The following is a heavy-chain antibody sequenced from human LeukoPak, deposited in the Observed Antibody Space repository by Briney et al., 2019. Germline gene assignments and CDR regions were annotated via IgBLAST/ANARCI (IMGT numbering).Heavy chain of an antibody. CDR1: GEPFSGYY. CDR2: INRNGNT. Sequence: PSETLSLTCAISGEPFSGYYWGWIRQPPGKGLELIGEINRNGNTDYNPSLKSRVSMSVDTSKNQLSLKVSSVTAADTAFYYCARGVDSSSYSDPWGQGTLVTVSS. CDR3: ARGVDSSSYSDP. J-gene: IGHJ5*02. D-gene: IGHD6-13*01. V-gene: IGHV4-34*01.